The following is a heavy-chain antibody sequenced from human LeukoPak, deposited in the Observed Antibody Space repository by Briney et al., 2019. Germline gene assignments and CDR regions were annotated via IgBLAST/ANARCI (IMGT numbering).Heavy chain of an antibody. CDR1: GYTFSTYD. J-gene: IGHJ4*02. Sequence: ASVKVSCKASGYTFSTYDINGVRQATGQGLEWMGWMNPNSGYTGYAQKFQGRVTITRDTSISTAYMELSSLRSEDTAVYYCARVAGSIRYCGQGTLVTVSS. CDR3: ARVAGSIRY. CDR2: MNPNSGYT. V-gene: IGHV1-8*03. D-gene: IGHD6-19*01.